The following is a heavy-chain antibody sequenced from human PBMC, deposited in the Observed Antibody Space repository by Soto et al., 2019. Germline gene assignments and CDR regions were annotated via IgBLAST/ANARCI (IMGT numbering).Heavy chain of an antibody. CDR1: GGSISSGDYY. V-gene: IGHV4-30-4*01. CDR2: IYYSGST. CDR3: ARDVLYSTSRIDS. Sequence: NPSETLSLTCTVSGGSISSGDYYWSWIRQPPGKGLEWIGYIYYSGSTYYTPSLRSRVTISVDTSKNQFSLKLSSVTAADTAVYYCARDVLYSTSRIDSWGQGTLVT. D-gene: IGHD6-6*01. J-gene: IGHJ4*02.